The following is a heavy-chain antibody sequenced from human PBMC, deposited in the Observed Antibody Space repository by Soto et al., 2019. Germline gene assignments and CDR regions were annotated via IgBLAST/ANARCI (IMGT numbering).Heavy chain of an antibody. J-gene: IGHJ6*02. CDR2: ISGSGGST. CDR3: AKVQGLKYGMDV. Sequence: EVQLLESGGGLVHPGGSLRLCCTASGFTFSSYAMSWVRQAPGKGLEWVSLISGSGGSTYYADSVKGRFTISRDNSKNTLNLQINSLRAEDTAVYYCAKVQGLKYGMDVWGQGTTVTVSS. CDR1: GFTFSSYA. V-gene: IGHV3-23*01. D-gene: IGHD4-4*01.